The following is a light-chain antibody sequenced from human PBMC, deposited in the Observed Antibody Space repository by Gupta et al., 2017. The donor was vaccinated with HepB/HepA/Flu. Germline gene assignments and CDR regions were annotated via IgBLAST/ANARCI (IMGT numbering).Light chain of an antibody. Sequence: QSALTQPRSVSGSPGQSVTISCTGTSSDVGGYNYVSWYQQHPSKAHTLMIYDVSKRPSGVHDRFSGSKSGNTASLTISGRQDEDEAEYHGCSDAGSYILVFGGGTKLTVL. CDR3: CSDAGSYILV. V-gene: IGLV2-11*01. CDR1: SSDVGGYNY. CDR2: DVS. J-gene: IGLJ2*01.